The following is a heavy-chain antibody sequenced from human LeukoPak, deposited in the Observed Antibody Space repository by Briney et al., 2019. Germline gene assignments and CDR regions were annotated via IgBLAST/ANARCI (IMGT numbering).Heavy chain of an antibody. V-gene: IGHV4-59*01. J-gene: IGHJ4*02. CDR3: ARVTCTNGVCYDFDY. D-gene: IGHD2-8*01. CDR2: IYYSGST. CDR1: GGSISSYY. Sequence: SETLSLTCTVSGGSISSYYWSWIRQPPGKGLEWIGYIYYSGSTNYNPSLKSRVTISVDTSKNQFSLKLSSVTAADTAVYYCARVTCTNGVCYDFDYWGQGTLVTVFS.